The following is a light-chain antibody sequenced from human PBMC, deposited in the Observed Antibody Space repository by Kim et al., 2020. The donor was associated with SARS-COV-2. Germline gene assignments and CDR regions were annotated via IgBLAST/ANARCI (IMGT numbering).Light chain of an antibody. J-gene: IGKJ5*01. CDR2: GAS. Sequence: VPEGERANPSCRASQSVSSKVACYQQKPGQATRLIKDGASDRGAGIPDRCSGSASGTEFTVTISSLQSEDFAVYYCQQYNNWPITFGQGTRLEIK. CDR1: QSVSSK. CDR3: QQYNNWPIT. V-gene: IGKV3-15*01.